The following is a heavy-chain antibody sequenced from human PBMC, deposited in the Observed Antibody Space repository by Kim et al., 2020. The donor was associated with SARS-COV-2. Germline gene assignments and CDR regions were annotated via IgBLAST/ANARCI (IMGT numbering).Heavy chain of an antibody. Sequence: GGSLRLSCAASGFTFSSYAMHWVRQAPGKGLEWVAVIRSDGSSTYYADSVNVRFTISRDNSKNTLYLQMNSLRAEDTAAYYCEREGVVGYWGYWDQVTVS. CDR2: IRSDGSST. D-gene: IGHD2-15*01. CDR1: GFTFSSYA. CDR3: EREGVVGY. V-gene: IGHV3-30*04. J-gene: IGHJ4*03.